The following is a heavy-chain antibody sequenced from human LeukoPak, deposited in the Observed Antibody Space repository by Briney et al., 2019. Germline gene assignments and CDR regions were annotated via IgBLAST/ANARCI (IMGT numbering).Heavy chain of an antibody. V-gene: IGHV4-39*07. J-gene: IGHJ1*01. D-gene: IGHD6-19*01. CDR1: GGSISSSSYY. Sequence: SETLSLTCTVSGGSISSSSYYWGWIRQPPGKGLEWIGGIYYSGSTYYNPSLKSRVTISVDTSKNQFSLKLSSVTAADTAVYYCARETTSGYSSGWYAKHWGQGTLVTVSS. CDR2: IYYSGST. CDR3: ARETTSGYSSGWYAKH.